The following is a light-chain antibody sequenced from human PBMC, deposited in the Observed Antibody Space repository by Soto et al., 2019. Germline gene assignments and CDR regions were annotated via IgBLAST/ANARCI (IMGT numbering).Light chain of an antibody. Sequence: QSVLTQPASASGTPGQRVTISCSGSSSNIGINTVNWFQQLPGTAPKLLIYINNHRPSGVPERFSGSKSGTSASLAISGLQSEDEADYYCAAWDDYLNGVVFGGGSKLTVL. J-gene: IGLJ2*01. CDR3: AAWDDYLNGVV. V-gene: IGLV1-44*01. CDR2: INN. CDR1: SSNIGINT.